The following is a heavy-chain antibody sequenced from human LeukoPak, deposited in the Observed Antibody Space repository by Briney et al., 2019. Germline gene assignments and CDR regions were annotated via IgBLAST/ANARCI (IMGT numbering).Heavy chain of an antibody. D-gene: IGHD2/OR15-2a*01. CDR2: IYPGDSDT. V-gene: IGHV5-51*01. CDR1: GYSFTSYW. J-gene: IGHJ4*02. Sequence: GESLKISCKGSGYSFTSYWIGWVRQMPGKGLEWMGIIYPGDSDTRYSPSFQGQVTISADKSISTAYLQWSSLKASDTAMYYCARHFRASMDLYGDYFDYWGQGTLVTVSS. CDR3: ARHFRASMDLYGDYFDY.